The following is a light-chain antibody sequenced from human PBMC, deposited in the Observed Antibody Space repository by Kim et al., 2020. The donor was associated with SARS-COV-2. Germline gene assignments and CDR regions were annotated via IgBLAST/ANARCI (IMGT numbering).Light chain of an antibody. CDR1: SLRTYY. CDR3: ISRDNSGDHVV. CDR2: GKN. Sequence: ALGQTVMITGQGDSLRTYYASWHQQKPGQAPILVIHGKNNRPSGIPDRFSGSSSGNTASLTVTGAQAVDEADYYCISRDNSGDHVVFGGGTQLTVL. J-gene: IGLJ2*01. V-gene: IGLV3-19*01.